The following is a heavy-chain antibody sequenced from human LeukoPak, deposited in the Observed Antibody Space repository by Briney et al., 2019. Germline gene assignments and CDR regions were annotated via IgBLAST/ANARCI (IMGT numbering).Heavy chain of an antibody. Sequence: GGSLRLSCAASGFSINSYWMHWVRQAPGKGLVWVSRINSDGSSTSLADSVKGRFTISRDNAKNTLYLQMNSLRAEDTAVYYCASETEWSPDDWGQGTLVTVSS. J-gene: IGHJ4*02. CDR2: INSDGSST. V-gene: IGHV3-74*01. D-gene: IGHD3-3*01. CDR1: GFSINSYW. CDR3: ASETEWSPDD.